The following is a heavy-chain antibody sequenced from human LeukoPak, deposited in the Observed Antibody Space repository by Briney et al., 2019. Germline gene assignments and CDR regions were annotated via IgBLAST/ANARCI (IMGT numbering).Heavy chain of an antibody. J-gene: IGHJ4*02. CDR3: ATFGVIVRNDYYDY. CDR1: GFTFSNYA. CDR2: ITKSGRDT. Sequence: GGSLRLSCVTSGFTFSNYAMSWVRQAPGKGLEWVSDITKSGRDTFYADSVKGRFTISRDNSKNTLYLQMSSLRAEDTAVYYCATFGVIVRNDYYDYWGQGALVAVSS. D-gene: IGHD3-3*01. V-gene: IGHV3-23*01.